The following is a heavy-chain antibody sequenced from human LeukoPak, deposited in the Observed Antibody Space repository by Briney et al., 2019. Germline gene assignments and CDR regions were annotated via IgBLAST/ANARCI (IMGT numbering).Heavy chain of an antibody. CDR2: ISYDGSNK. CDR1: GFTFSSYG. Sequence: GGSLRLSCAASGFTFSSYGMHWVRQAPGKGLEWVAVISYDGSNKYYADSVKRRFTISRDNSKNTLYLQMNSLRAEDTAVYYCAKDRSNIVATLDYWGQGTLVTVSS. D-gene: IGHD5-12*01. CDR3: AKDRSNIVATLDY. J-gene: IGHJ4*02. V-gene: IGHV3-30*18.